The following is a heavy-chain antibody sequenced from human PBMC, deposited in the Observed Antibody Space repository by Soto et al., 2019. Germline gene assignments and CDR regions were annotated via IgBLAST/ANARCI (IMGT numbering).Heavy chain of an antibody. CDR1: GFTFSSYG. J-gene: IGHJ6*02. CDR3: AKDLGNYYYYYGMDV. CDR2: ISYDGSNK. Sequence: QVQLVESGGGVVQPGRSLRLSCAASGFTFSSYGMHWVRQAPGKGLEWVAVISYDGSNKYYADSVKGRFTISRDNSKNTLYLQMNSLRVEDTAVYYCAKDLGNYYYYYGMDVWGQGTTVTVSS. D-gene: IGHD7-27*01. V-gene: IGHV3-30*18.